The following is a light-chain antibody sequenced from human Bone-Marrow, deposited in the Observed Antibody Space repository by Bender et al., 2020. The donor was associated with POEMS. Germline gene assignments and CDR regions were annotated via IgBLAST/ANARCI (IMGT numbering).Light chain of an antibody. CDR3: ATWDATRSGPCVV. CDR2: DDT. CDR1: SSDVGAYNY. Sequence: QSALTQPRSVSGSPGQSVTLSCTGTSSDVGAYNYVTWYQQHPGKAPKFMIYDDTKRPSGVPDRFSASKSGNTASLTISGLQAEDEADYYCATWDATRSGPCVVFGGGTKLTVL. J-gene: IGLJ2*01. V-gene: IGLV2-11*01.